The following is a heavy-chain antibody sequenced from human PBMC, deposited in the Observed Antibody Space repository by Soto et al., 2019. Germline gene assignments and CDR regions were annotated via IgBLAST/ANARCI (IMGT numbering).Heavy chain of an antibody. Sequence: QVQLQESGPGLVKPSETLSLTCTVSGGSISSYYWSWIRQPPGKGLEWIGYIYYSGSTNYNPSLKSRVTISVDTSKNPFSLKLSSVTAADTAVYYCARHVAMYYDILTGYQNWYFDLWGRGTLVTVSS. CDR3: ARHVAMYYDILTGYQNWYFDL. CDR2: IYYSGST. J-gene: IGHJ2*01. V-gene: IGHV4-59*08. CDR1: GGSISSYY. D-gene: IGHD3-9*01.